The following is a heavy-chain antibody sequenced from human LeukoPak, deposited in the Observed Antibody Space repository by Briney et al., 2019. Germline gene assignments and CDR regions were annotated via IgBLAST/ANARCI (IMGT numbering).Heavy chain of an antibody. J-gene: IGHJ4*02. V-gene: IGHV1-24*01. CDR2: FDPEDGET. CDR3: ATLHTYYYDSSGYYYFDY. Sequence: ASVKVSCKVSGYTLTELSMHWVRQAPGKGLEWMGGFDPEDGETIYAQKFQGRVTMTEDTSTDTAYMELSSLRSEDTAVYYCATLHTYYYDSSGYYYFDYWGQGTLVTVSS. CDR1: GYTLTELS. D-gene: IGHD3-22*01.